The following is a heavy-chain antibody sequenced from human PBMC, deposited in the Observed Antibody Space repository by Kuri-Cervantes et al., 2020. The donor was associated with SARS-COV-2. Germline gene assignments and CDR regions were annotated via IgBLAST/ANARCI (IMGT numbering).Heavy chain of an antibody. CDR1: GFTFSSYN. D-gene: IGHD3-10*01. CDR2: ISSSSSYI. J-gene: IGHJ4*02. Sequence: GGSLRLSCAASGFTFSSYNMNWVRQAPGKGLEWVSSISSSSSYIYYADSVKGRFTISRDNAKNSLYLQMNSLRAEDTAVYYCARASMVRGVDYWGQGTLVTVSS. V-gene: IGHV3-21*01. CDR3: ARASMVRGVDY.